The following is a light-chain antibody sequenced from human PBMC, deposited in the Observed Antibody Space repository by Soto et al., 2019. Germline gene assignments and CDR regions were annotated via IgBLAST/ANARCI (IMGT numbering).Light chain of an antibody. CDR2: HAS. Sequence: EIVLTQSPGTLSLSPGERATLSCRASQSVGRDYLAWYQQKPGQAPRLLIYHASSRATAIPDRFSGSGSGTDYTLTISRLEPEDFAGFYCQQYASSPLTFGGGTKVEIK. J-gene: IGKJ4*01. CDR3: QQYASSPLT. V-gene: IGKV3-20*01. CDR1: QSVGRDY.